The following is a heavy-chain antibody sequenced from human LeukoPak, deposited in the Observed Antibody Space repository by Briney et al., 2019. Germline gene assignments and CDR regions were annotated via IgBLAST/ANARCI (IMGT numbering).Heavy chain of an antibody. Sequence: GGSLRLSCAASGFTFSSYAMSWVRQAPGKGLEWVSSISGSGNRTYYADSAKGRFTISRDNSKDTLFLQLNSLTAADTAMYFCAKASVAIPQYCNSWGQGTLVTVSS. V-gene: IGHV3-23*01. J-gene: IGHJ5*02. D-gene: IGHD2-2*02. CDR3: AKASVAIPQYCNS. CDR2: ISGSGNRT. CDR1: GFTFSSYA.